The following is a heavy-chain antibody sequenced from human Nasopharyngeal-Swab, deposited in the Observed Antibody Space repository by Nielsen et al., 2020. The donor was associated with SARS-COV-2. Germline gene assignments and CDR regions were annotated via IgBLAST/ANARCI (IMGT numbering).Heavy chain of an antibody. D-gene: IGHD3-10*01. Sequence: GESLKISCAAFGFTLSDYAMHWVRQAPGKGLEWVALFSYDGSKRYFADSMKGRFSISRDNIKNILYLQMDSLRADDTAVYYCAKDHFYGSGSYDRLYFDFWGQGTLVTVSS. CDR3: AKDHFYGSGSYDRLYFDF. CDR2: FSYDGSKR. CDR1: GFTLSDYA. V-gene: IGHV3-30*18. J-gene: IGHJ4*02.